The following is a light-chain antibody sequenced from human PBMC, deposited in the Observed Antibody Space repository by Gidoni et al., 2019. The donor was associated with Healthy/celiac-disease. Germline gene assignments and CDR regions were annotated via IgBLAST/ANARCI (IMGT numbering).Light chain of an antibody. V-gene: IGKV3-15*01. J-gene: IGKJ1*01. CDR2: GAS. Sequence: EIVMTQSPATLSVSPGEGATLSCRASQRVGSNLAWYQQKPGQAPRLLIYGASTRATGIPARFSGSGSGTEFTLTISSLQSEGFAVYYCQQYNNWPRGTFGQGTKVEIK. CDR1: QRVGSN. CDR3: QQYNNWPRGT.